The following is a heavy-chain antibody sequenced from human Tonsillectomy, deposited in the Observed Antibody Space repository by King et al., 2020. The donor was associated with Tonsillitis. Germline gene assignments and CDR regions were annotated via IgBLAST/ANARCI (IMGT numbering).Heavy chain of an antibody. CDR1: GFTFSSYG. V-gene: IGHV3-33*08. Sequence: VQLVESGGGVVQPGRSLRLSCAASGFTFSSYGMHWVRQAPGKGLEWVAVIWCDGSNKYYADSVKGRFTISRDNSKNTLYLQMNSLRAEDTAVYYCARAYYDILTIDAFDIWGQGTMVTVSS. D-gene: IGHD3-9*01. J-gene: IGHJ3*02. CDR3: ARAYYDILTIDAFDI. CDR2: IWCDGSNK.